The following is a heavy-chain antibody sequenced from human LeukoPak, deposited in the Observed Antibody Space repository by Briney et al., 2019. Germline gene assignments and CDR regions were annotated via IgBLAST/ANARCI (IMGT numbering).Heavy chain of an antibody. CDR2: ISGSGRTT. Sequence: PGGSLRLSCAASGFTFSSYGMSWVRQARGKGLEWVAGISGSGRTTSYADSVKGRFTISRDNYKNTLYLQMNGLRADGTAVYYCARGVTPPHYWGQGTLVTVSS. V-gene: IGHV3-23*01. D-gene: IGHD3-10*01. J-gene: IGHJ4*02. CDR1: GFTFSSYG. CDR3: ARGVTPPHY.